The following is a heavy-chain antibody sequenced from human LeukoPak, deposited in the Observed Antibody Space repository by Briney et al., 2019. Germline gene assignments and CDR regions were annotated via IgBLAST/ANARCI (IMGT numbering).Heavy chain of an antibody. CDR1: GGSISGYY. D-gene: IGHD4-17*01. CDR2: INHSGST. Sequence: SETLSLTCAVYGGSISGYYWSWIRQPPGKGLEWIGEINHSGSTNYNPSLKSRVTISVDTSKNQFSLKLSSVTDADTAVYYCARGPLGSTVTTRAQYFQQWGQGTLVTVSS. J-gene: IGHJ1*01. CDR3: ARGPLGSTVTTRAQYFQQ. V-gene: IGHV4-34*01.